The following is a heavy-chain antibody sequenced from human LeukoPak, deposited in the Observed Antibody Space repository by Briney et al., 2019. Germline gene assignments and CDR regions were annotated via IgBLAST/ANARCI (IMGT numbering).Heavy chain of an antibody. CDR3: ATGALCVEMATTGFDY. CDR2: FDPEDGET. D-gene: IGHD5-24*01. J-gene: IGHJ4*02. Sequence: ASVKVSCKVSGYTLTELSMHWVRQAPGKGLEWMGGFDPEDGETIYAQKFQGRVTMTEDTSTDTAYMELSGLRSEDTAVYYCATGALCVEMATTGFDYWGQGTLVTVSS. CDR1: GYTLTELS. V-gene: IGHV1-24*01.